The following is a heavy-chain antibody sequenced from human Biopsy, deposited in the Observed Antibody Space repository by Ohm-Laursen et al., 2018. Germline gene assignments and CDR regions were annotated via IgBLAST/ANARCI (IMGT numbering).Heavy chain of an antibody. V-gene: IGHV2-70*11. CDR1: GFSLSARGMC. D-gene: IGHD6-13*01. CDR3: ARTPILIVSAGLVYRHRRHLQGMDV. Sequence: TQTLTLTSSFSGFSLSARGMCVSWIRQAPGKPLEWLARFDWDDYKDYSASLQTKLSISKDTSNDQVVLTVNNVDPADTATYYCARTPILIVSAGLVYRHRRHLQGMDVWGQGIAVTVS. J-gene: IGHJ6*02. CDR2: FDWDDYK.